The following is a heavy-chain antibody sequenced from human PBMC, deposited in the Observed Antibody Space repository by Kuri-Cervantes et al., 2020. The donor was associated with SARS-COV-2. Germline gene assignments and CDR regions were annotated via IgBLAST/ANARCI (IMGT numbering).Heavy chain of an antibody. CDR1: GFTVSRNY. J-gene: IGHJ6*02. Sequence: GESLKISCAVSGFTVSRNYMSWVRQAPGKGLEWVSIIYRGGTTYYADSVKGRFTISRDISKDTVYLQMDTLRAEDTAVYYCARHRDFLNDGMDVWGQGTTVTVSS. CDR2: IYRGGTT. CDR3: ARHRDFLNDGMDV. D-gene: IGHD3-3*01. V-gene: IGHV3-53*01.